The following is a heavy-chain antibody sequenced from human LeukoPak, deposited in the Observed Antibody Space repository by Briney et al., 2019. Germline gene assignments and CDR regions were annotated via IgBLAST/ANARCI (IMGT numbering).Heavy chain of an antibody. Sequence: GGSLRPSCAASGFTFSSYLMNWVRQAPGKGLEWVSSISSSSSYIYYADSVKGRFTVSRDNAKNSLYLQMNSLRAEDTAVYYCARESRQNSNYSDPWGQGALVTVSS. J-gene: IGHJ5*02. D-gene: IGHD1-7*01. CDR2: ISSSSSYI. CDR3: ARESRQNSNYSDP. CDR1: GFTFSSYL. V-gene: IGHV3-21*01.